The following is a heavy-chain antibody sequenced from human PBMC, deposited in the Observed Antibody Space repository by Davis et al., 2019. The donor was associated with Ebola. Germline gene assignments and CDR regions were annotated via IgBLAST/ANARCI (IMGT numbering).Heavy chain of an antibody. CDR2: IYYSGST. CDR1: GGSISSSSYY. CDR3: ARRVITGTTRVDY. J-gene: IGHJ4*02. Sequence: MPSETLSLTCTVSGGSISSSSYYWGWIRQPPGKGLEWIGSIYYSGSTYYNPSLKSRVAISVDTSKNQFSLKLSSVTAADTAVYYCARRVITGTTRVDYWGQGTLVTVSS. D-gene: IGHD1-7*01. V-gene: IGHV4-39*01.